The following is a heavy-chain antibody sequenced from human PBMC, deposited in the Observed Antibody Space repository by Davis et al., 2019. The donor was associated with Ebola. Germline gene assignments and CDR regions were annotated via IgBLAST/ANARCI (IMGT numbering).Heavy chain of an antibody. CDR3: AKNGRLGKYPYDFDF. V-gene: IGHV3-23*01. D-gene: IGHD6-19*01. CDR1: GFTFSSYV. J-gene: IGHJ4*02. Sequence: GESLKISCAASGFTFSSYVMSWVRQAPGKGLEWVSGISDSGDSTYYADSVEGRFTISRDNSKNTLYLQMNSLRVEDTAVYYCAKNGRLGKYPYDFDFWGQGTLVSVSS. CDR2: ISDSGDST.